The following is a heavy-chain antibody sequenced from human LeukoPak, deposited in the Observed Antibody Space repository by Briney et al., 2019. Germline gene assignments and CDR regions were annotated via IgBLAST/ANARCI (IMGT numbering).Heavy chain of an antibody. V-gene: IGHV1-2*02. CDR1: GYTFSDYY. CDR3: AREVGNGDYVWDY. Sequence: GASVKVSRKASGYTFSDYYVHWVRQAPGQGLEWMGWINPNSGGTNYAQKFQGRVTMTRDTSISTAYMELSRLRSDDTAVYYCAREVGNGDYVWDYWGQGTLVTVSS. J-gene: IGHJ4*02. CDR2: INPNSGGT. D-gene: IGHD4-17*01.